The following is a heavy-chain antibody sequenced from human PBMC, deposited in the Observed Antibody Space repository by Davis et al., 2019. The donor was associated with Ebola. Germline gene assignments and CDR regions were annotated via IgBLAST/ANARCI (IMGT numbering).Heavy chain of an antibody. CDR1: GDSFSSYA. D-gene: IGHD4-11*01. J-gene: IGHJ4*02. CDR3: ARGHNYAHEY. Sequence: ASVKVSCKISGDSFSSYAIIWMRQAPGQGLEWLGRVILKSGATNYAQKFQGRVTMTRDTSISTVYMELSSLRYDDTADYYCARGHNYAHEYWGQGTLVTVSS. V-gene: IGHV1-2*06. CDR2: VILKSGAT.